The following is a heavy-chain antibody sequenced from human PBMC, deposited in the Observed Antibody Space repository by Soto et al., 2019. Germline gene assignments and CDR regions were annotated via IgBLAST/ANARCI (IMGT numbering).Heavy chain of an antibody. Sequence: EVQLLESGGGLEQPGGSLRLSCAASGFTFSSYGMSWVRQAPGKGLEWVSSVSPSGIHTFYADSVKGRFTTSRDDSKNTQYLQMNSLRAEDTAIYYCAKILSGGGTDYWGQGTLVTVSS. CDR1: GFTFSSYG. J-gene: IGHJ4*02. V-gene: IGHV3-23*01. CDR3: AKILSGGGTDY. D-gene: IGHD3-10*01. CDR2: VSPSGIHT.